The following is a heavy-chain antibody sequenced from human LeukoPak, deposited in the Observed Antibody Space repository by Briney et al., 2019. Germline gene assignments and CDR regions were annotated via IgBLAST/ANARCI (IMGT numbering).Heavy chain of an antibody. CDR2: MNPNSGNT. D-gene: IGHD2-15*01. CDR1: GYTFTSYD. Sequence: GASVKVSCKASGYTFTSYDINWVRQATGQGLERMGWMNPNSGNTGYAQKFQGRVTMTRNTSISTAYMELSSLRSEDTAVYYCARGRVYCSGGSCYSYYYYMDVWGKGTTVTISS. V-gene: IGHV1-8*01. J-gene: IGHJ6*03. CDR3: ARGRVYCSGGSCYSYYYYMDV.